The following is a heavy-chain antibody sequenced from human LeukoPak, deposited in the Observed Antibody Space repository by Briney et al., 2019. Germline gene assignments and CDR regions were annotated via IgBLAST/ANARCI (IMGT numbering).Heavy chain of an antibody. Sequence: SETLSLTCTVPGGSISSYYWSWIRQPPGKGLEWIGYIYNSGSTKYNPSLKSRVTISMDTSKNQFSLKLSSVTAADTAVYYCARVGEGSYYNIFDYWGQGTLVTVSS. CDR3: ARVGEGSYYNIFDY. J-gene: IGHJ4*02. CDR2: IYNSGST. D-gene: IGHD3-10*01. CDR1: GGSISSYY. V-gene: IGHV4-59*01.